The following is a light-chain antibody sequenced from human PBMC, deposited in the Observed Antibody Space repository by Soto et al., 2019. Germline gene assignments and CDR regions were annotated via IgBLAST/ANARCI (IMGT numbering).Light chain of an antibody. Sequence: DIVMTQSPAILSVSLGERATLSCLARQSISDNLAWYQQRSGQAPRLLIYGASTRATGVPARFSGSGSGTEFTLTISSLQSDDFAIYYCQQYKSWPPLTFGGGTKAE. J-gene: IGKJ4*01. CDR3: QQYKSWPPLT. V-gene: IGKV3-15*01. CDR2: GAS. CDR1: QSISDN.